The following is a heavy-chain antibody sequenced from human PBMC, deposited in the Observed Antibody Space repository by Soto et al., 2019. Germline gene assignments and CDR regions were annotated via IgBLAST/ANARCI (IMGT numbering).Heavy chain of an antibody. J-gene: IGHJ4*02. CDR1: GFTFSDYY. V-gene: IGHV3-11*01. D-gene: IGHD3-3*01. CDR2: ISSSGSTI. CDR3: ARDRPYYDFWSGYFTFDY. Sequence: GGSLRLSCAASGFTFSDYYMSWIRQAPGKGLEWVSYISSSGSTIYYADSVKGRFTISRDNAKNSLYLQMNSLRAEDTAVYYCARDRPYYDFWSGYFTFDYWGQGTLVTVSS.